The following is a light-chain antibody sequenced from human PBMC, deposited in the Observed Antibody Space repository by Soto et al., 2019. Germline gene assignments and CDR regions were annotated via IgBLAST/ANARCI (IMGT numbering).Light chain of an antibody. CDR2: YDS. CDR1: NIGSRS. Sequence: SYELTQPPSVSVAPGKTARITCGGYNIGSRSVHWYQQKPGQAPVLVIYYDSDRPSGIPERFSGSNSGNTATLTISRVEVGDEADYYCQVWVTSSDYGIFGGGTKLTVL. J-gene: IGLJ2*01. V-gene: IGLV3-21*04. CDR3: QVWVTSSDYGI.